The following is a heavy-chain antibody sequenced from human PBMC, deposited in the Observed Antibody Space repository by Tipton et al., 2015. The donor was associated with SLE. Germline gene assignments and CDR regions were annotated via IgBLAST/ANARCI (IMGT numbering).Heavy chain of an antibody. Sequence: TLSLTCSVSGGTIRSYYWSWIRQPPGKGPEWIGHIYISGRTNYNPPLKSRVTMSVDTSKNQFSLKLSSVTAADTAVYYCARDFPPFGYSPSGNRGDAFDLWGQGTMVTVS. CDR3: ARDFPPFGYSPSGNRGDAFDL. J-gene: IGHJ3*01. CDR2: IYISGRT. V-gene: IGHV4-4*08. CDR1: GGTIRSYY. D-gene: IGHD3-16*01.